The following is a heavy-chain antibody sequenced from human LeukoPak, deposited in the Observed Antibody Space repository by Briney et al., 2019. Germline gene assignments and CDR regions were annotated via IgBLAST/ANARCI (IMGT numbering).Heavy chain of an antibody. CDR3: ARPGIEGLYGMDV. CDR2: INPSGGST. Sequence: EASVKVSCKASGYTFTSYYMHWVRQAPGQGLEWVGIINPSGGSTSYAQKFQGRVTMTRDTSTSTVYMELSSLRSEDTAVYYCARPGIEGLYGMDVWGQGTTVTVSS. CDR1: GYTFTSYY. V-gene: IGHV1-46*01. D-gene: IGHD3-10*01. J-gene: IGHJ6*02.